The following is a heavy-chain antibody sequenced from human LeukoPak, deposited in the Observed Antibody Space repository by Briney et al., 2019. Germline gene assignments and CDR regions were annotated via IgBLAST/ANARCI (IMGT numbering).Heavy chain of an antibody. Sequence: PSETLSLTCSVSGYFIRSGFYWGWIRQPPGKGLEWIGSIYHNGSTYYNPSLKSRVTMSVDTSKNQFSLKLSSVTAADTAAYYCAREAAGGSGHYYYYMDVWGKGTTVTISS. CDR1: GYFIRSGFY. CDR3: AREAAGGSGHYYYYMDV. J-gene: IGHJ6*03. CDR2: IYHNGST. D-gene: IGHD3-10*01. V-gene: IGHV4-38-2*02.